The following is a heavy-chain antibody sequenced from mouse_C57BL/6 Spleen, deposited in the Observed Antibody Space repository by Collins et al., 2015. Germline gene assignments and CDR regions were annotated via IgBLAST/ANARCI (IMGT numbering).Heavy chain of an antibody. CDR3: AANSAYWYFDV. D-gene: IGHD2-12*01. Sequence: KFKGKATLTVDKSSSTAYMELRSLTSEDSAVYYCAANSAYWYFDVWGTGTTVTVSS. V-gene: IGHV1-26*01. J-gene: IGHJ1*03.